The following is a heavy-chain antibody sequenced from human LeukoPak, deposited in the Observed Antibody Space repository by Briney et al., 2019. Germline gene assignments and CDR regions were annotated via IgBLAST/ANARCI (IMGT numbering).Heavy chain of an antibody. Sequence: PGGSLRLSCAASGFTFSSYAMSWVRQAPGKGLEWVSAISGSGGSTDYADSVKGRFTISRDNSKDTLYLQMNSLRAEDTAVYYCARDLELDSSSWSYGMDVWGQGTTVTVSS. J-gene: IGHJ6*02. CDR3: ARDLELDSSSWSYGMDV. CDR1: GFTFSSYA. CDR2: ISGSGGST. D-gene: IGHD6-13*01. V-gene: IGHV3-23*01.